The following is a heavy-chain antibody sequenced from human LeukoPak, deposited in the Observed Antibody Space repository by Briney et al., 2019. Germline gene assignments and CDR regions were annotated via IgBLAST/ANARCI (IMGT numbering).Heavy chain of an antibody. Sequence: PGGSLRLSCAASGFTFSDYWMTWVRQAPGKGLEWVASIQRHGSEKYHVDSVTGRFTISRDNSKNTLYLQMNSLRAEDTAVYYCARGEDSIAAAGIGVGDYWGQGTLVTVSS. D-gene: IGHD6-13*01. CDR2: IQRHGSEK. V-gene: IGHV3-7*03. CDR1: GFTFSDYW. J-gene: IGHJ4*02. CDR3: ARGEDSIAAAGIGVGDY.